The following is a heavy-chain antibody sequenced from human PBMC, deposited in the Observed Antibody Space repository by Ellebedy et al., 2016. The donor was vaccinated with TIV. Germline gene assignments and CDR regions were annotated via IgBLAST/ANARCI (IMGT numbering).Heavy chain of an antibody. D-gene: IGHD5-12*01. CDR3: PRKGTLYSGYEGV. CDR2: IRSKAYGGTT. V-gene: IGHV3-49*03. Sequence: PGGSLRLSCTTSGSFGDYTMSWFRQAPGKGLEWVGCIRSKAYGGTTAYAASVNSRFTISRDDSKSIVYLQMNSLKPEDTSVYYCPRKGTLYSGYEGVWGQGTLVTVSS. J-gene: IGHJ4*02. CDR1: GSFGDYT.